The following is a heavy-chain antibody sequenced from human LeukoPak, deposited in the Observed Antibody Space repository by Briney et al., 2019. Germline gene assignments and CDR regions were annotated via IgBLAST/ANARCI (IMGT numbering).Heavy chain of an antibody. Sequence: SETLSLTCTVSGGSFSSGSYYWSWLRQPPGTGLEWIGYIYYSGSTNYNPSLKSRVTISVYTSKNQFSLKLSSVTAADTAVYYCARGLTFGGVIVREDYGMDVWGKGTTVTVSS. V-gene: IGHV4-61*01. CDR1: GGSFSSGSYY. D-gene: IGHD3-16*02. J-gene: IGHJ6*04. CDR3: ARGLTFGGVIVREDYGMDV. CDR2: IYYSGST.